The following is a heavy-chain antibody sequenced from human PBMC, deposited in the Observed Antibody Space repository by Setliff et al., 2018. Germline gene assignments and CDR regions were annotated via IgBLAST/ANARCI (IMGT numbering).Heavy chain of an antibody. J-gene: IGHJ6*03. CDR3: AREGGLQGATSYYYFYNYINV. Sequence: ASVKVSCKTSGYTFTGYFIHWVRQAPRQGLEWLGWINPKSGVTSYAQSFQGRIAMTRDTSINTVYMELNSLTSDDAAVYFCAREGGLQGATSYYYFYNYINVWGKGTKVTVSS. D-gene: IGHD1-26*01. CDR1: GYTFTGYF. CDR2: INPKSGVT. V-gene: IGHV1-2*02.